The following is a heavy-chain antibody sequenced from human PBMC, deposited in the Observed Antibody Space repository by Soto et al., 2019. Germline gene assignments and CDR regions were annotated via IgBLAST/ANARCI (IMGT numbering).Heavy chain of an antibody. CDR2: IIPIRGST. J-gene: IGHJ6*02. CDR3: AREGVRGMDV. CDR1: GGTFSSYT. D-gene: IGHD3-16*01. Sequence: SVKVSCKASGGTFSSYTISWVRQAPGQGLEWMGMIIPIRGSTNYAQKFQGRVTITRDTSTSTVYMELSSLRSEDTAVYYCAREGVRGMDVWGQGTTVTVSS. V-gene: IGHV1-69*08.